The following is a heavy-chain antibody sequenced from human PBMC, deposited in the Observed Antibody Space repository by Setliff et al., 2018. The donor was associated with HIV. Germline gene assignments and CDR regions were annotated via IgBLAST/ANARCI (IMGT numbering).Heavy chain of an antibody. J-gene: IGHJ6*02. CDR3: ARGQELYLMMTMLGGYYYSNMDV. V-gene: IGHV1-69*05. CDR1: GGTFSSYT. D-gene: IGHD3-10*02. CDR2: IIPIFGTA. Sequence: SVKVSCKASGGTFSSYTISWVRQAPGQGLEWMGGIIPIFGTANYAQKFQGRVTMTTDTATSTAYMELSSLTSEDTAVYYCARGQELYLMMTMLGGYYYSNMDVWGQGTAVTVSS.